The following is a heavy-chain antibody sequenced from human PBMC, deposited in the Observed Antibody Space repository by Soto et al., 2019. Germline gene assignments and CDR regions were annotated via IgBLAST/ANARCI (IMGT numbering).Heavy chain of an antibody. J-gene: IGHJ6*02. CDR1: GFTFSSYS. CDR3: ARTEYSSSSYGMDV. Sequence: EVQLVESGGGLVQPGGSLRLSCAASGFTFSSYSMNWVRQAPGKGLEWVSYISSSSRTIYYADSVKGRFTISRDNAKNSLYLQMHSLRDEDTAVYYCARTEYSSSSYGMDVWGQGTTVTVSS. V-gene: IGHV3-48*02. D-gene: IGHD6-6*01. CDR2: ISSSSRTI.